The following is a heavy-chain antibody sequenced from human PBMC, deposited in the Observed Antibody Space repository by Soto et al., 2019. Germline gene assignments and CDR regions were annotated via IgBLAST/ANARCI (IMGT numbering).Heavy chain of an antibody. CDR1: GFTFDDYG. CDR2: INWNGGST. D-gene: IGHD2-15*01. CDR3: ARGEGYCSGGSCYPGDYYYMDV. J-gene: IGHJ6*03. V-gene: IGHV3-20*01. Sequence: ESGGGVVRPGGSLRLSCAASGFTFDDYGMSWVRQAPGKGLEWVSGINWNGGSTGYADSVKGRFTISRDNAKNSLYLQMNSLRAEDTALYHCARGEGYCSGGSCYPGDYYYMDVWGKGTTVTVSS.